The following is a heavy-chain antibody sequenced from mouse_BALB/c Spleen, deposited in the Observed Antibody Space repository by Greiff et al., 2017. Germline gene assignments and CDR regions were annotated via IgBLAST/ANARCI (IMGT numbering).Heavy chain of an antibody. CDR3: ARASPYGNYVYFDY. D-gene: IGHD2-1*01. J-gene: IGHJ2*01. V-gene: IGHV2-2*02. Sequence: QVQLQQSGPGLVQPSQSLSITCTVSGFSLTSYGVHWVRQSPGKGLEWLGVIWSGGSTDYNAAFISRLSISKDNSKSQVFFKMNSLQANDTAIYYCARASPYGNYVYFDYWGQGTTLTVSS. CDR2: IWSGGST. CDR1: GFSLTSYG.